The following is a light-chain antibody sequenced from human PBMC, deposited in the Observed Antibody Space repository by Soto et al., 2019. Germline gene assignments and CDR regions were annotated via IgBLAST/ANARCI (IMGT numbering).Light chain of an antibody. Sequence: DIVMTQSPDSLAVSLGERATSNCKSRQIVLYSSNNKNYLAWYQQKPGKAPNLLIFDTSSIHSGVPLRFSGSGSETEFTLTISGVQPEDVASYYCQQFYKTPYTFGQGTRLEI. J-gene: IGKJ5*01. CDR3: QQFYKTPYT. V-gene: IGKV4-1*01. CDR2: DTS. CDR1: QIVLYSSNNKNY.